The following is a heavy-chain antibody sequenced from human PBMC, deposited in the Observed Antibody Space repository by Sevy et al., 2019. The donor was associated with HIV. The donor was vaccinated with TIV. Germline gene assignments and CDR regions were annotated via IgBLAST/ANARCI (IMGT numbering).Heavy chain of an antibody. CDR2: IYYSGST. CDR3: ALSGSYKYSNWFDP. J-gene: IGHJ5*02. Sequence: SETLSLTCTVSGGSISSGDYYWSWIRQPPGKGLAWIGYIYYSGSTYYNPSLKSRVTISVDTSTNHFSLKLSSVTAADTAVYYCALSGSYKYSNWFDPWGQGTLVTVSS. V-gene: IGHV4-30-4*01. CDR1: GGSISSGDYY. D-gene: IGHD3-10*01.